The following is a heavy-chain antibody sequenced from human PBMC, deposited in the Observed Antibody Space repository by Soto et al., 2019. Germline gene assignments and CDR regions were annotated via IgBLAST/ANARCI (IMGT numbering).Heavy chain of an antibody. CDR3: ARRRYSSGSPFDY. Sequence: GESLKISCRGSGYSFTSYWINWVRQMPGKGLEWMGGSDPSDSYTNYSPSFQGHVIISVDKSISTAYLQWSSLKASDTAMYYCARRRYSSGSPFDYWGQGTQVTAPQ. D-gene: IGHD3-22*01. J-gene: IGHJ4*02. V-gene: IGHV5-10-1*01. CDR1: GYSFTSYW. CDR2: SDPSDSYT.